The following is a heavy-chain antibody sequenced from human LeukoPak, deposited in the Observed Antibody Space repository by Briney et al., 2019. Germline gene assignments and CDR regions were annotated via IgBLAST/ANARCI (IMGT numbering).Heavy chain of an antibody. CDR1: GFTFSSYS. Sequence: GGSLRLSCAASGFTFSSYSMNWGRQAPGRGLEWVSSISSSSSYIYYADSVKGRFTISRDNAKNSLYLQMNSLRAEDTAVYYCATPGVAARDYWGQGTLVTVSS. V-gene: IGHV3-21*01. CDR3: ATPGVAARDY. D-gene: IGHD6-6*01. CDR2: ISSSSSYI. J-gene: IGHJ4*02.